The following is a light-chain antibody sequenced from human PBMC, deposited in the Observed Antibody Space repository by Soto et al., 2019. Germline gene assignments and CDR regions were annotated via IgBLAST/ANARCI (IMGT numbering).Light chain of an antibody. CDR2: WAS. CDR3: QQYYSTPWT. V-gene: IGKV4-1*01. Sequence: DIVMTQSTDSLAVSLGERATINCKSSQSVLYSSNNKNYLAWYQQKPGQPPKLLIYWASTRESGVPDRFSGSGSGTDFTLTISSLQAEDVAVYYCQQYYSTPWTFGQGTKVDTK. CDR1: QSVLYSSNNKNY. J-gene: IGKJ1*01.